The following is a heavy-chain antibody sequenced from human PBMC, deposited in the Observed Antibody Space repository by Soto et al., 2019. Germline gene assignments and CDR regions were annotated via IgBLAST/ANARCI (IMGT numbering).Heavy chain of an antibody. Sequence: QVQLVQSGAEVKKPGSSVRVSCTASGGTFSKYKITWVRQAPGQGLEWMGGIIPAFGSANYAQKLQGRVTITADESTSTAYMEVSRLRSDDTAVYYCARDCSTGGCFSDQRFYNGIDVWGQGTTVTVSS. D-gene: IGHD2-15*01. CDR2: IIPAFGSA. CDR3: ARDCSTGGCFSDQRFYNGIDV. CDR1: GGTFSKYK. J-gene: IGHJ6*02. V-gene: IGHV1-69*12.